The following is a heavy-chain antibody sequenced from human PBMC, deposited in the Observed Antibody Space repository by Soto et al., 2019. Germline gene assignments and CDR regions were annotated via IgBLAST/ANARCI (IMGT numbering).Heavy chain of an antibody. Sequence: PGGSLRLSCAASGFTFNNYAMNWVRQAPGKGLEWVATISATGGSTYYADSVKGRFTNSRDNSKNTPYLQMNGLRVEDTAVYYCAKDRLAGNFDYWAREPRSPSPQ. CDR2: ISATGGST. CDR3: AKDRLAGNFDY. CDR1: GFTFNNYA. J-gene: IGHJ4*02. V-gene: IGHV3-23*01.